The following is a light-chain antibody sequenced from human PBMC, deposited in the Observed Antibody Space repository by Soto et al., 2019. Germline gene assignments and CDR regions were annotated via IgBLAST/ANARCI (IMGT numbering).Light chain of an antibody. CDR3: SSYAASNNFYFV. CDR1: SSDVGGYNY. J-gene: IGLJ3*02. V-gene: IGLV2-8*01. Sequence: QSVLTQPPSASGSPGQSVTISCTGTSSDVGGYNYVSWYQQYPGRAPKLMIYEVTKRPSGVPDRFSGSKSGNTASLTVSGLQAEDEAVYYCSSYAASNNFYFVFGGGTKLTVL. CDR2: EVT.